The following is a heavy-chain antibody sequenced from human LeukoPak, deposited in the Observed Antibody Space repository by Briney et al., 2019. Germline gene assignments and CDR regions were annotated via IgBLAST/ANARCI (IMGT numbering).Heavy chain of an antibody. Sequence: GGSLRLSCAASGFTFSDYYMSWIRQAPGKGLEWVSYISSSGSTIYYADSVKGRFTISRDNAKNSLYLQMNSLRAEDTAVYYCAHHLYYGSGSYRDYWGQGTLVTVSS. CDR2: ISSSGSTI. J-gene: IGHJ4*02. CDR1: GFTFSDYY. D-gene: IGHD3-10*01. V-gene: IGHV3-11*01. CDR3: AHHLYYGSGSYRDY.